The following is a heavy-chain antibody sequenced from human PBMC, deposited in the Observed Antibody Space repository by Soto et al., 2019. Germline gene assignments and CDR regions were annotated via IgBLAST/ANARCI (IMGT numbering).Heavy chain of an antibody. CDR3: VKGYCSSSSCLPPHFYFYMDV. J-gene: IGHJ6*03. CDR1: GFTFDVYT. D-gene: IGHD2-15*01. V-gene: IGHV3-9*01. Sequence: EVQLVESGGGLVQPGRSLRLSCAASGFTFDVYTMHWVRQVPGKGLEWVSGITWNSGFITYADSLKGRFTISRDNAKNSLYLQMNSLRPEDTALYYCVKGYCSSSSCLPPHFYFYMDVWGRGTSVTVSS. CDR2: ITWNSGFI.